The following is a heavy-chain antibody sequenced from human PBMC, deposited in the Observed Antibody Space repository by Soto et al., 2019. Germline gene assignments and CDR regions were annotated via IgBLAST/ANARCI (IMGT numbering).Heavy chain of an antibody. J-gene: IGHJ4*02. V-gene: IGHV5-51*01. CDR3: ARHFYCSGGSCSFDY. Sequence: GESLKISCKGSGYSFTSYWIGWVRQMPGKGLEWMGIIYPGDSDTRYSPSFQGQVTISADKSISTAYLQWSSLKASDTAMYYCARHFYCSGGSCSFDYWGQGTLVTVSS. CDR1: GYSFTSYW. CDR2: IYPGDSDT. D-gene: IGHD2-15*01.